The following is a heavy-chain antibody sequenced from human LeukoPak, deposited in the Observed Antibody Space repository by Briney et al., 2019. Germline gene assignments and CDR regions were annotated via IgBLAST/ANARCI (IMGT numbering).Heavy chain of an antibody. J-gene: IGHJ4*02. D-gene: IGHD2-15*01. CDR3: ARLYCSGGSRYSGYFDY. Sequence: PSETLSLTCTVSGGSISSYYWSWIRQPPGKGLEWIGYIYYSGSTNYNPSLKSRVTISVDTSKNQFSLKLSSVTAADTAVYYCARLYCSGGSRYSGYFDYWGQGTLVTVSS. CDR1: GGSISSYY. V-gene: IGHV4-59*08. CDR2: IYYSGST.